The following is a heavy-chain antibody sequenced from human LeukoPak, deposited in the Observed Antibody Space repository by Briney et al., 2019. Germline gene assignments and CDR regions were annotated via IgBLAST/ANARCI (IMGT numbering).Heavy chain of an antibody. CDR3: TRSYCSTGSCSRDY. Sequence: GESLKISCKASGYSFNSYWMGWVRQMPGKGLGWMGIIYPGDSETRYSPSVQGRVTIAVDRSSTTTFLQWSSLEASDSGVYFCTRSYCSTGSCSRDYWGQGTLVTVSS. D-gene: IGHD2-15*01. CDR2: IYPGDSET. V-gene: IGHV5-51*01. CDR1: GYSFNSYW. J-gene: IGHJ4*02.